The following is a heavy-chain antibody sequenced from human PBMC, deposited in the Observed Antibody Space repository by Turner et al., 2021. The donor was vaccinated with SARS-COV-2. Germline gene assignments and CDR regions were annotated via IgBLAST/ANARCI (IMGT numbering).Heavy chain of an antibody. CDR2: VHTYGTT. V-gene: IGHV4-34*01. J-gene: IGHJ4*02. D-gene: IGHD3-3*01. CDR1: GGSLIGYY. Sequence: QVQLQQWGPGPLKPSKTLSLVCAVNGGSLIGYYWTWIRQPPGKGLEWIGEVHTYGTTYYNPSLKSRVSMSVDTSKNQFSLKLNYVTAADTAFYYCARGDDPRKSGVVWGQGTLVTVSS. CDR3: ARGDDPRKSGVV.